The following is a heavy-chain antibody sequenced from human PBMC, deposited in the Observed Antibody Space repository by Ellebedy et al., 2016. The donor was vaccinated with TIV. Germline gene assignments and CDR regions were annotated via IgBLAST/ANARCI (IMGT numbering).Heavy chain of an antibody. Sequence: MPSETLSLTCTVSGGSISSSSYYWGWIRQPPGKGVEWIGSIYYSGSTNYNPSLKSRVTISVDTSKNQFSLKLKSVTAADTAVYYCARDRGGSDNNFDYWGQGTLVTVSS. CDR1: GGSISSSSYY. D-gene: IGHD5-12*01. CDR2: IYYSGST. J-gene: IGHJ4*02. CDR3: ARDRGGSDNNFDY. V-gene: IGHV4-39*07.